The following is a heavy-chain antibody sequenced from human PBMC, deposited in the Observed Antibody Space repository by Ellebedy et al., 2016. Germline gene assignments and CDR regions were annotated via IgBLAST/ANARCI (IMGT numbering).Heavy chain of an antibody. Sequence: ASVKVSCXASGYTFTSYYMHWVRQAPGQGLEWMGIINPSGGSTSYAQKFQGRVTMTRDTSTSTVYMELSSLRAEDTAVYYCARDRRVTTLTLDYYYGMDVWGQGTTVTVSS. D-gene: IGHD4-17*01. CDR1: GYTFTSYY. CDR2: INPSGGST. J-gene: IGHJ6*02. CDR3: ARDRRVTTLTLDYYYGMDV. V-gene: IGHV1-46*01.